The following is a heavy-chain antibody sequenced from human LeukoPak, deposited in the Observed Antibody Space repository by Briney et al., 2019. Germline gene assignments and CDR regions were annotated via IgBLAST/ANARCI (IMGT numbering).Heavy chain of an antibody. CDR3: ARDNPNYDSSGYYPRDAFDI. V-gene: IGHV4-59*01. CDR2: IYDSGST. Sequence: PSETLSLTCTVSGGSISSYYWSWIRQPPGKGLEWIGYIYDSGSTNYNPSLKSRVTISVDTSKNQFSLKLSSVTAADTAVYYCARDNPNYDSSGYYPRDAFDIWGQGTMVTVSS. J-gene: IGHJ3*02. D-gene: IGHD3-22*01. CDR1: GGSISSYY.